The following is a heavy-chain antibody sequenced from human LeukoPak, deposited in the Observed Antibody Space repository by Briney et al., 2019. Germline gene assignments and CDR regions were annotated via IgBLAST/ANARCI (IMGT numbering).Heavy chain of an antibody. CDR1: GYSFPSYW. J-gene: IGHJ3*02. CDR2: IYPGDSDT. CDR3: ARLLGSDYDAFDI. V-gene: IGHV5-51*01. D-gene: IGHD3-10*01. Sequence: GESLKISCQGSGYSFPSYWIGWVRQVPGKGLEWMGIIYPGDSDTRYSPSFRGQVTISADRSTATAYLQWSSLKASDTAMYYCARLLGSDYDAFDIWGQGTMVTVSS.